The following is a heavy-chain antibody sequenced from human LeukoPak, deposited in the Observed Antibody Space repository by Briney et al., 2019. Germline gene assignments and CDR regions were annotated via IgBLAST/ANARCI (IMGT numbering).Heavy chain of an antibody. V-gene: IGHV3-30*02. CDR2: IRYDGSDK. D-gene: IGHD5-24*01. J-gene: IGHJ4*02. CDR3: AVGGGYNYRGQSWDY. Sequence: GGSLRLSCAASGFTFSSYGMHWVRQAPGKGLEWVAFIRYDGSDKYYADSVKGRLTISRDNSKNTLYLQMNSLRAEDTAVYSCAVGGGYNYRGQSWDYWGQGTLVTVSS. CDR1: GFTFSSYG.